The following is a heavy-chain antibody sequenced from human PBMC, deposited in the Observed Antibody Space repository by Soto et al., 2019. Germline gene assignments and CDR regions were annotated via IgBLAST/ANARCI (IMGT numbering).Heavy chain of an antibody. CDR1: GFTFSFYA. D-gene: IGHD4-17*01. CDR2: ISGSGGST. V-gene: IGHV3-23*01. Sequence: EVQVLESGGGLVQPGGSLRLSCAASGFTFSFYAMNWVRQAPGKGLESVSSISGSGGSTYYADSVRGRLTISRDSSKSTLYLQMNSLRAEDTAVYYCAKVGSGDRYYFDYWGQGTLVTVSS. J-gene: IGHJ4*02. CDR3: AKVGSGDRYYFDY.